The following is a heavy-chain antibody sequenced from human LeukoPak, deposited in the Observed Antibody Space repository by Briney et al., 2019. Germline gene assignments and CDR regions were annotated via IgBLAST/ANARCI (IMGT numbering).Heavy chain of an antibody. Sequence: AGGSLRLSCAASGFTFSSYAMSWVRQAPGKGLEWVSAISGSGGSTYYADSVKGRFTISRDNSKNTLYLQMSSLRAEDTGVYYCAKVEKVAGRYYFDYWGQGTLVTVSS. CDR3: AKVEKVAGRYYFDY. D-gene: IGHD6-19*01. J-gene: IGHJ4*02. CDR1: GFTFSSYA. V-gene: IGHV3-23*01. CDR2: ISGSGGST.